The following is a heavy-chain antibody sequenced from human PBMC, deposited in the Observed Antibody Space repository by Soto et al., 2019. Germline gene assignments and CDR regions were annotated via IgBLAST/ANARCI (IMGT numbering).Heavy chain of an antibody. V-gene: IGHV1-18*01. Sequence: QVHLVQSGGEVKKPGASVKISCQTSGYTFSNYGITWVRQAPGQGLEWVGWVNGDSGNTNYAQNMEGRVTMTTDASTATADMELRNLRSDDTATHYCARGPGLNDGSDLWGQGTVVSVSS. CDR1: GYTFSNYG. CDR2: VNGDSGNT. CDR3: ARGPGLNDGSDL. J-gene: IGHJ3*01.